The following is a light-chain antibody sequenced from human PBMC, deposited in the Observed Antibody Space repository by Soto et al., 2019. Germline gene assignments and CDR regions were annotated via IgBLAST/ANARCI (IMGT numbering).Light chain of an antibody. CDR3: QHRLT. J-gene: IGKJ4*01. CDR2: DAS. Sequence: DIQMTQSPSSLSASVGDRVTITCQASQDISNYLNWYQQKPGKAPKLLIYDASNLETGVPSRFSGSGSGTDFTFTISSLQAEDIATYYCQHRLTFGGGTKVEVK. CDR1: QDISNY. V-gene: IGKV1-33*01.